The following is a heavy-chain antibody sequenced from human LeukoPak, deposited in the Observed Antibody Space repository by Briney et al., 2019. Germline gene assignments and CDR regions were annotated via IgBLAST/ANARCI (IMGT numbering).Heavy chain of an antibody. J-gene: IGHJ4*02. Sequence: PGRSLRLSCAASGFTFSSYGMHWVRQPPGKGLERVAVIWNDGSNKYYADSVKGRFTISRDNSKNTMYLQMDSLRAEDTAMFYCARLRYSSGYYSDYWGQGTLVTVSS. CDR3: ARLRYSSGYYSDY. V-gene: IGHV3-33*01. CDR1: GFTFSSYG. D-gene: IGHD3-22*01. CDR2: IWNDGSNK.